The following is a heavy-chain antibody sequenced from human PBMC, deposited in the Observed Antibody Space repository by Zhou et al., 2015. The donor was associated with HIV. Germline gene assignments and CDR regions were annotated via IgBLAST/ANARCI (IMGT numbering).Heavy chain of an antibody. CDR3: ARNNIDFGIVEYSWLDA. Sequence: QVQLVQSGTEVKKPGSSVKVSCKASGGTFSGSEISWVRQAPGQGLEWMGEFIGMFGRPKYAPKFQGRVTITADASTTTTYMDVSGLRSDDTAIYYCARNNIDFGIVEYSWLDAWGQGTLVTVSS. CDR2: FIGMFGRP. CDR1: GGTFSGSE. V-gene: IGHV1-69*01. J-gene: IGHJ5*02. D-gene: IGHD2-21*01.